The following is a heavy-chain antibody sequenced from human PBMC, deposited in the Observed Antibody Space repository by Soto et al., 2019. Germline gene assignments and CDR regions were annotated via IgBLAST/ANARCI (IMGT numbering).Heavy chain of an antibody. D-gene: IGHD3-10*01. J-gene: IGHJ4*02. Sequence: SETLSLTCTVSGDSISRYYWSWIRQSPGKGLEWIGYIYYTGTTKYNPSLRSRVTISVDTSKNQFSLNLNSVTAADTAVYYCARDRGSGSYYSNPFDYWGQRTLVTVSS. CDR2: IYYTGTT. CDR1: GDSISRYY. CDR3: ARDRGSGSYYSNPFDY. V-gene: IGHV4-59*01.